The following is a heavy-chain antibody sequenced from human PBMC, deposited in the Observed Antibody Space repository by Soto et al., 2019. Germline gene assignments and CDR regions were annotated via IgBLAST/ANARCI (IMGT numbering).Heavy chain of an antibody. J-gene: IGHJ3*02. CDR2: TSGSGGAT. Sequence: PGGSLRLSCAASGFSFSSFAVNWVRQAPWQGLEWVSVTSGSGGATYYADSVKGRFTISRDNSKNTLYLQMNSLRAEDTAVYYCAKAAPTYSGVLTASAGAFDIWRRGTMVTVSS. CDR1: GFSFSSFA. CDR3: AKAAPTYSGVLTASAGAFDI. D-gene: IGHD3-9*01. V-gene: IGHV3-23*01.